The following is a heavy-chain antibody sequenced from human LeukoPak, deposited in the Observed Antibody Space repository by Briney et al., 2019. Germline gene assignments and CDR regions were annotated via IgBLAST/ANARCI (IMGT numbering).Heavy chain of an antibody. CDR2: IGTAGDP. V-gene: IGHV3-13*05. J-gene: IGHJ3*02. Sequence: GGSLRLSCAASGFTFSSYDMHWVRQATGKGLEWVSAIGTAGDPYYPGSVKGRFTISRENAKNSLYLQMISLTAGDTAVYYCARGLRYCSGGSCYNSDAFDIWGQGTMVTVSS. CDR3: ARGLRYCSGGSCYNSDAFDI. D-gene: IGHD2-15*01. CDR1: GFTFSSYD.